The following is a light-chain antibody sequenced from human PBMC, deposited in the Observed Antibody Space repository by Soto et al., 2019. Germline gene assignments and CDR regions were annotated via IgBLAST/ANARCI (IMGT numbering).Light chain of an antibody. J-gene: IGLJ1*01. CDR1: SSDVGGYNY. V-gene: IGLV2-14*01. Sequence: QSALTQPASVSGSPGQSITISCTGTSSDVGGYNYVSWYQQHQGKAPQLIIYEVSNRPSAVSNRFSGSKSGNTASLTISGLQTEDEADYHCSSYTSSSTYVFGTGTKVTVL. CDR2: EVS. CDR3: SSYTSSSTYV.